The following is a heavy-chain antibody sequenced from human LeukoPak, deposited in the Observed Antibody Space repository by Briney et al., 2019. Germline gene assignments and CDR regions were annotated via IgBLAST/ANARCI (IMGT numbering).Heavy chain of an antibody. Sequence: ASVKVSCKASVYTFTSYDINWVRQANGQGLEWMGWVNPNSGNTGYAQKFQGRVTMTRNTSISTAYMELSSLRSEDTAVYYCARGGNTLVFYYYYGMDVWGQGTTVTVSS. CDR2: VNPNSGNT. CDR1: VYTFTSYD. V-gene: IGHV1-8*01. J-gene: IGHJ6*02. CDR3: ARGGNTLVFYYYYGMDV. D-gene: IGHD3-9*01.